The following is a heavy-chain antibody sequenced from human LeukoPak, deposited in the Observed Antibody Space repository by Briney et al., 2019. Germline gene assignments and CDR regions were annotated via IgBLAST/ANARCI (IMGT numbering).Heavy chain of an antibody. Sequence: LGRSLRLSCAASGFSFSSYGIHWVRQAPGKGLEWVAVVLYDGSNKYYADSVKGRFTISRDNSKNTVYLQINSLRAEDTAVYYCARENYFDYWGQGTLVTVSS. CDR3: ARENYFDY. V-gene: IGHV3-33*01. J-gene: IGHJ4*02. CDR1: GFSFSSYG. CDR2: VLYDGSNK.